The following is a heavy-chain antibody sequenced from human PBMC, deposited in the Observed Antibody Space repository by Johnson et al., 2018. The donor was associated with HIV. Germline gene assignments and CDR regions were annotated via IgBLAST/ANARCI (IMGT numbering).Heavy chain of an antibody. Sequence: QVQLVESGGGVVQPGRSLRLSCAASGFTFSSYGMHRVRQAPGKGLEWVAVISYDGSNKYYADSVKGRFTISRDNSKNTLYLQMNSLRAEDTAVYYCARRDRSDDMLTGYYQGDAFDIWGQGTMVTVSS. CDR1: GFTFSSYG. CDR3: ARRDRSDDMLTGYYQGDAFDI. D-gene: IGHD3-9*01. J-gene: IGHJ3*02. CDR2: ISYDGSNK. V-gene: IGHV3-30*03.